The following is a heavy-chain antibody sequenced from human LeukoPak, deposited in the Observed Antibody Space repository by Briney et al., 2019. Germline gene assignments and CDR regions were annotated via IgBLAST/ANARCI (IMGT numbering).Heavy chain of an antibody. J-gene: IGHJ4*02. CDR3: ARDPTMVREVLTVDY. V-gene: IGHV1-69*06. D-gene: IGHD3-10*01. CDR1: GGTFSNYA. CDR2: IIPIFGSA. Sequence: SVKVSCRASGGTFSNYAISWVRQAPGQGLEWMGAIIPIFGSAKYAQKFQGRVTLTADKSTSTANMDLSSLRSEDTAVYYCARDPTMVREVLTVDYWGQGTLVTVSS.